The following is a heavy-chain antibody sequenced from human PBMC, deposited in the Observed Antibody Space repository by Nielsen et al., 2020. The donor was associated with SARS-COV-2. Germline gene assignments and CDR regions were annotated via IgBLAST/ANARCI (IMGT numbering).Heavy chain of an antibody. Sequence: GESLKISCAASGFTFSNAWMSWVRQAPGKGLEWVGRIKSKTDGGTTDYAAPVKGRFTISRDDSKNTLYLQMNSLKTEDTAVYYCTTRGYSSSWHFDYWGQGTLVTVSS. D-gene: IGHD6-13*01. CDR2: IKSKTDGGTT. J-gene: IGHJ4*02. V-gene: IGHV3-15*01. CDR1: GFTFSNAW. CDR3: TTRGYSSSWHFDY.